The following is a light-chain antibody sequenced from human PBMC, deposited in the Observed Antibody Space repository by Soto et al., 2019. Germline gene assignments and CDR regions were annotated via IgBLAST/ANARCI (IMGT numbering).Light chain of an antibody. CDR2: GAS. CDR3: QQYDSSPLT. V-gene: IGKV3-20*01. CDR1: QSVSSRS. Sequence: IVLTQYPGTLSLSPGERATLSCRASQSVSSRSLAWYQQKPGQAPRLLISGASSRAADIPDRFSGSGSGTDFTITINRLQPEDCAVYYCQQYDSSPLTFGQGTKVDIK. J-gene: IGKJ1*01.